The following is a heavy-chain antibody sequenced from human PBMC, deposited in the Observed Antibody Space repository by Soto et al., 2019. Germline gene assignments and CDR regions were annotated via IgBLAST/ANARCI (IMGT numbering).Heavy chain of an antibody. Sequence: ASVKVSCKASGYTFTSYYMHWVRQAPGQGLEWMGIINPSGGSTSYAQKFQGRVTMTRDTSTSTVYMELSSLRSEDTAVYYCARNGITGTRRYYYYYMDVWGKGTTVTVSS. D-gene: IGHD1-20*01. CDR2: INPSGGST. CDR3: ARNGITGTRRYYYYYMDV. CDR1: GYTFTSYY. J-gene: IGHJ6*03. V-gene: IGHV1-46*03.